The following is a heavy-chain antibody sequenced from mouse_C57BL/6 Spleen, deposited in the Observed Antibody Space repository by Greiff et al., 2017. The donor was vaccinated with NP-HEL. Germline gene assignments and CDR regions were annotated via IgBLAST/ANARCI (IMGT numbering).Heavy chain of an antibody. CDR2: IRSKSSNYAT. J-gene: IGHJ2*01. CDR3: VGVQAGSSEFDN. CDR1: GFTFNTYA. D-gene: IGHD3-2*02. Sequence: EVKLVASGGGLVQPKGSLKLSCAASGFTFNTYAMHWVRQAPGKGLEWVARIRSKSSNYATYYADSVKDSFTISRDDSQSMLYLQMNNLKTEDAAMYYWVGVQAGSSEFDNWGKGTTLTVSS. V-gene: IGHV10-3*01.